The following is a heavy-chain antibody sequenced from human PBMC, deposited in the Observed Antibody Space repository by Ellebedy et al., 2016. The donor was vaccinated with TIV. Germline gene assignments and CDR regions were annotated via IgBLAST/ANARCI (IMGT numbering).Heavy chain of an antibody. CDR3: ARHSTTLSYGLDV. V-gene: IGHV3-7*03. CDR1: GFPFSTYW. D-gene: IGHD4-11*01. Sequence: GESLKISXAASGFPFSTYWMCWVRQVPGRGLEWVANIKEDGSEKHYVDSMKGRFTISRDNAKNSLYLQMNSLRAEDTAMYYCARHSTTLSYGLDVWGQGTTVTVAS. J-gene: IGHJ6*02. CDR2: IKEDGSEK.